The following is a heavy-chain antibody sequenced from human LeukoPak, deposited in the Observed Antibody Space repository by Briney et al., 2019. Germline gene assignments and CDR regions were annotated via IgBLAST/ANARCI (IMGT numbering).Heavy chain of an antibody. CDR2: IYYSGST. CDR3: ARVDYSGYDTRGWFDP. D-gene: IGHD5-12*01. J-gene: IGHJ5*02. CDR1: GGSISSYY. Sequence: SETLSLTCTVSGGSISSYYWSWIRQPPGKGLEWIGYIYYSGSTNYNPSLRSRVTISVDTSKDQFSLKLSSVTAADTAVYYCARVDYSGYDTRGWFDPWGQGTLVTVSS. V-gene: IGHV4-59*01.